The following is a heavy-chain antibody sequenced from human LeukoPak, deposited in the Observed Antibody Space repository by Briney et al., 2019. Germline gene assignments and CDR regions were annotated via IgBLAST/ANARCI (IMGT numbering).Heavy chain of an antibody. Sequence: SVKVSCKASGGTFSNYTISWVRQAPGQGLEWMGRIIPILGIANYAQKFQGRVTVTADKSTSTAYMELSSLRSEDTAVYYCARDRKQWLVSYNWFDPWGQGTLVTVSS. D-gene: IGHD6-19*01. V-gene: IGHV1-69*04. CDR2: IIPILGIA. CDR3: ARDRKQWLVSYNWFDP. CDR1: GGTFSNYT. J-gene: IGHJ5*02.